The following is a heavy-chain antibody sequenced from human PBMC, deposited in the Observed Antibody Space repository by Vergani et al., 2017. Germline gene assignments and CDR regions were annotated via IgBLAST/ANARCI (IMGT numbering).Heavy chain of an antibody. V-gene: IGHV3-21*06. Sequence: EVQLQESGGGLVKPGGSLRVSCAASGFSFSTYSINWVRQAPGKGLEWVSSISGRSNYIYYADSLKGRFTISRDNSKNSVYLQMNSLRAEDTAIYYCAIKKYYESKDYYQVEPFDYWGQGTLVTVSS. D-gene: IGHD3-16*01. CDR1: GFSFSTYS. CDR3: AIKKYYESKDYYQVEPFDY. J-gene: IGHJ4*02. CDR2: ISGRSNYI.